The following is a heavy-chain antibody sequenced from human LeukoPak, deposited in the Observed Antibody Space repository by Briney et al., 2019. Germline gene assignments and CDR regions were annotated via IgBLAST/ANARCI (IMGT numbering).Heavy chain of an antibody. J-gene: IGHJ4*02. D-gene: IGHD1-7*01. V-gene: IGHV1-18*01. CDR1: GYIFSNYG. CDR3: ARDVPGTTPFDY. Sequence: GASVKVSCKASGYIFSNYGISWVRQAPGQGLEWMGWISAKNGDTNYIQKFRGRVTMTTGTSTSTAYMELWSLRSDDTAVYYCARDVPGTTPFDYWGQGTLVTVSS. CDR2: ISAKNGDT.